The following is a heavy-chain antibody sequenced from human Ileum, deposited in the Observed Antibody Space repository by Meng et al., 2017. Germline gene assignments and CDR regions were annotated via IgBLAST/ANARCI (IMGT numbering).Heavy chain of an antibody. V-gene: IGHV4-4*02. Sequence: SETLSLTCAVSGGSISISNWWSWVRQPPGKGLEWIGEIYHSGSTNSNPSLMSRVTISVDKSKNQFSLKLSSVTAAYTAVYYCARVIFRAVAGTLHEYFDYWGQGTLVTVSS. D-gene: IGHD6-19*01. CDR2: IYHSGST. CDR1: GGSISISNW. CDR3: ARVIFRAVAGTLHEYFDY. J-gene: IGHJ4*02.